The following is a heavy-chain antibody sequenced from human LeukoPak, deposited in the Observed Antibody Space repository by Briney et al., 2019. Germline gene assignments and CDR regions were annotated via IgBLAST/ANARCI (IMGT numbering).Heavy chain of an antibody. Sequence: AGGSLRLSCAASGFTFSSYGMHWVRQAPGKGLEWVAVISYDGSNKYYADSVKGRFTISRDNSKNTLYLQMNSLRAEDTAVYYCAKGKRIMITFGGDYWGQGTLVTVSS. CDR1: GFTFSSYG. CDR3: AKGKRIMITFGGDY. CDR2: ISYDGSNK. D-gene: IGHD3-16*01. V-gene: IGHV3-30*18. J-gene: IGHJ4*02.